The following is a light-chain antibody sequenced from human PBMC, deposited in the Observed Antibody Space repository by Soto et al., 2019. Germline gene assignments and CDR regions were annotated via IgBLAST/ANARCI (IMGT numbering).Light chain of an antibody. CDR3: QQRSNWPIT. CDR2: DAS. J-gene: IGKJ5*01. Sequence: EMVLTQSPATLSLSPREGATLSCRASQSVSSYLAWYQQKPGQAPRLLIYDASNRATGIPARFSGSGSGTDFTLTISSLEPEDFAVYYCQQRSNWPITFCQGTRLEIK. CDR1: QSVSSY. V-gene: IGKV3-11*01.